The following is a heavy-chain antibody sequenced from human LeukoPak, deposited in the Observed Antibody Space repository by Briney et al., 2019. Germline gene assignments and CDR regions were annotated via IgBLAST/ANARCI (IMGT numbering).Heavy chain of an antibody. V-gene: IGHV4-59*01. Sequence: ETLSLTCTVSGGSISSYYWSWIRQPPGKGLEWIGYMYFSGTTNYNPSLKSRVTISVDTSKTQFSLKLNSVTAADTAVYYCARGQGSHSSTLVHWGQGTLVTVSS. D-gene: IGHD6-13*01. CDR3: ARGQGSHSSTLVH. J-gene: IGHJ1*01. CDR1: GGSISSYY. CDR2: MYFSGTT.